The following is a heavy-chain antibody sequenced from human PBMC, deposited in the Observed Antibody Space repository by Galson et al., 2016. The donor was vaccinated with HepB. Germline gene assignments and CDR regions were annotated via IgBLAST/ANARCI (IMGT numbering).Heavy chain of an antibody. J-gene: IGHJ5*02. Sequence: SLRLSCAASGFTFSESGIHWVRQASGKGLEWIGRIRDIGNSYATAYAASVEGRFTISRDDSKNTAYLRMNSLKTEDTALYYCARFRPLTSHYGNTEQLEHWGQGTLVTVSS. V-gene: IGHV3-73*01. D-gene: IGHD3-10*01. CDR2: IRDIGNSYAT. CDR1: GFTFSESG. CDR3: ARFRPLTSHYGNTEQLEH.